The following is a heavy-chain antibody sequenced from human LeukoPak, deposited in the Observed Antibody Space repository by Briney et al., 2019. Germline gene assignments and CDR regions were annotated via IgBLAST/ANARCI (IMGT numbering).Heavy chain of an antibody. CDR3: ARGVIAAAGDNFDY. Sequence: ASVRVSCKASGYTVTSYDIKWVGQAAGQGGEGRGWMNPNRGKTGYAQKFQGRGTMTRNTSISTPYIELSSLRSEDTAVYYCARGVIAAAGDNFDYWGQGTLVTASS. D-gene: IGHD6-13*01. CDR2: MNPNRGKT. J-gene: IGHJ4*02. CDR1: GYTVTSYD. V-gene: IGHV1-8*01.